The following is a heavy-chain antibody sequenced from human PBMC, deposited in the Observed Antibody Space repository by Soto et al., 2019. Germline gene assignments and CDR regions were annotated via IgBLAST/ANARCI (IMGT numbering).Heavy chain of an antibody. CDR3: ARLSGGTTCCSYFHYYMAV. CDR1: GGSISSSRDY. V-gene: IGHV4-39*01. CDR2: IDSSGST. J-gene: IGHJ6*03. D-gene: IGHD1-7*01. Sequence: QLQLQESGPGLVKPSETLSLTCTVSGGSISSSRDYWGWIRQPPGKGLEWIGSIDSSGSTYSNPSVKSRIAISVDTSKNQFSLSPTSVTAADTAVIYCARLSGGTTCCSYFHYYMAVWGKGTTVNVSS.